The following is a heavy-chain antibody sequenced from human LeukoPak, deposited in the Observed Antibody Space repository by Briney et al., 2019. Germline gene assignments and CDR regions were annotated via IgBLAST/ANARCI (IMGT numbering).Heavy chain of an antibody. V-gene: IGHV4-59*01. J-gene: IGHJ4*02. D-gene: IGHD6-6*01. CDR1: GGSISSYY. CDR3: ARVDPDSSSTLEVFDY. Sequence: TSETLSLTCTVSGGSISSYYWSWIRQPPGKGLEWIWYIYYSGSTNYNPSLKSRVTISVDTSKNQFSLKLSSVTAADTAVYYCARVDPDSSSTLEVFDYWGQGTLVTVSS. CDR2: IYYSGST.